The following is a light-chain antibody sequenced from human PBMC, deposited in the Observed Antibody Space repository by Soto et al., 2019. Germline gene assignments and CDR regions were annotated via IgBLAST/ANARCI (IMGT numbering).Light chain of an antibody. CDR3: QQYGSSPYT. Sequence: EIVLTQSPATLSLSPGERATLSCRASQSIRTFLGWYQQKPGQAPRLLIYDASSRATGIPDRFSGSGSGTDFTLTISRLEPEDFAVYYCQQYGSSPYTFGQGTKVDIK. CDR2: DAS. CDR1: QSIRTF. J-gene: IGKJ2*01. V-gene: IGKV3-20*01.